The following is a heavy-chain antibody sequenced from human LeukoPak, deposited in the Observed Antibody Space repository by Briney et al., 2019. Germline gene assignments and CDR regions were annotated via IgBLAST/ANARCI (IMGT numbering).Heavy chain of an antibody. CDR1: GFTFSSYS. CDR2: ISSSSSYI. D-gene: IGHD6-6*01. CDR3: ARSPPYSSSPFFDY. V-gene: IGHV3-21*01. J-gene: IGHJ4*02. Sequence: GGSLRLSCAASGFTFSSYSMNWVRQAPGKGLEWVSSISSSSSYIYYADSVKGRFTIYRDNAKNSLYLQMNSLRAEDTAVYYCARSPPYSSSPFFDYWGQGTLVTVSS.